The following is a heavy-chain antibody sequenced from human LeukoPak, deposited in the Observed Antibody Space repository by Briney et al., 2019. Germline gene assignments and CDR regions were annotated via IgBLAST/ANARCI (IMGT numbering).Heavy chain of an antibody. V-gene: IGHV3-33*01. CDR2: IWYDGSKE. J-gene: IGHJ4*02. CDR3: AREGGYDPFEY. Sequence: PGGSLRLSCGASGFTFSSYGFHWVRQAPGKGLEWVAVIWYDGSKEYYADSVKGRFTISRDNSRNTLYLQMISLRGEDTAVYYCAREGGYDPFEYWGQGTLVTVSS. CDR1: GFTFSSYG. D-gene: IGHD5-12*01.